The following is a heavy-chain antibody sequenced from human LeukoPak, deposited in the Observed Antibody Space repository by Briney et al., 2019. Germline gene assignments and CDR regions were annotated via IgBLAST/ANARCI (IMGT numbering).Heavy chain of an antibody. CDR3: AFDSSGYGPSDY. CDR2: ISSSGSTI. J-gene: IGHJ4*02. V-gene: IGHV3-11*04. D-gene: IGHD3-22*01. Sequence: GGSLRLSCAASGFTFSDYYMSWIRQAPGKGLEWVSYISSSGSTIYYADSVKGRFTISRDNSKNTLYLQMNSLRAEDTAVYYCAFDSSGYGPSDYWGQGTLVTVSS. CDR1: GFTFSDYY.